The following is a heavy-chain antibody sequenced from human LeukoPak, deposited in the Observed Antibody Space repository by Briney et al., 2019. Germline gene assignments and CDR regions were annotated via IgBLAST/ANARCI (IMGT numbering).Heavy chain of an antibody. J-gene: IGHJ5*02. CDR1: GGTFSSYA. CDR2: IIPIFGTA. V-gene: IGHV1-69*13. CDR3: ARDNWSGNYYDSSGYSGNWFDP. Sequence: SVKVSCKASGGTFSSYAISWVRQAPGQGLEWMGGIIPIFGTANYAQKFQGRVTITADESTSTAYMELSSLRSEDTAVYYCARDNWSGNYYDSSGYSGNWFDPWGQGTLVTVSS. D-gene: IGHD3-22*01.